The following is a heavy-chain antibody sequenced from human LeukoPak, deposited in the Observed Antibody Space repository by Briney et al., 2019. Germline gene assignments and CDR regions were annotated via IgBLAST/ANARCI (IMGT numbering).Heavy chain of an antibody. CDR1: GGTFSSYA. J-gene: IGHJ1*01. D-gene: IGHD6-13*01. Sequence: ASVKVSCKASGGTFSSYAISWVRQAPGQGLEWMGGIIPIFGTANYAQRLQGRVTITADKSTSTAYMELSSLRSEDTAVYYCARGYTSFFQHWGQGTLVTVSS. CDR3: ARGYTSFFQH. CDR2: IIPIFGTA. V-gene: IGHV1-69*06.